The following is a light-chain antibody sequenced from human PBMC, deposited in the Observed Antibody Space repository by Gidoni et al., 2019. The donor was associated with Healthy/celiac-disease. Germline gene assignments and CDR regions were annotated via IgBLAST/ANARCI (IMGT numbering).Light chain of an antibody. CDR3: QQYNNWPSVYWV. V-gene: IGKV3-15*01. CDR2: GAS. CDR1: QSVSSN. Sequence: EIVMTQSPATLSVSPGERATLSCRASQSVSSNLAWYQQKPGQAPRLLIYGASTRATGIPARFSGSGSGTEFTLTISSLQSEDFAVYYCQQYNNWPSVYWVFGQGTKVEIK. J-gene: IGKJ1*01.